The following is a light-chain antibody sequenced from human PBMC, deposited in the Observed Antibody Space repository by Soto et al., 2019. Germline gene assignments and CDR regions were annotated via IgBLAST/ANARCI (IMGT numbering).Light chain of an antibody. CDR3: QHYNSYSEA. V-gene: IGKV1-5*03. CDR2: KES. J-gene: IGKJ1*01. CDR1: QTISSW. Sequence: VHMTQSPSTLSGSVLYRVTITCLSSQTISSWLALYHQKPGKAPKLMIYKESTLKSGVPSRFSGSGSGTELTLTISSLQPDDFAPYYCQHYNSYSEAFGQGTKV.